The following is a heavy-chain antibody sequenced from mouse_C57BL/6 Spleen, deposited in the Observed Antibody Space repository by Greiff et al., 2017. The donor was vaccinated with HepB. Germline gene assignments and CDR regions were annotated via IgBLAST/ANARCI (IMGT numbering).Heavy chain of an antibody. Sequence: EVQGVESGGGLVQPGGSLKLSCAASGFTFSDYYMYWVRQTPEKRLEWVAYISNGGGSTYYPDTVKGRFTISRDNAKNTLYLQMSRLKSEDTAMYYCARRRYGNYAMDYWGQGTSVTVSS. CDR3: ARRRYGNYAMDY. CDR1: GFTFSDYY. V-gene: IGHV5-12*01. J-gene: IGHJ4*01. CDR2: ISNGGGST. D-gene: IGHD2-1*01.